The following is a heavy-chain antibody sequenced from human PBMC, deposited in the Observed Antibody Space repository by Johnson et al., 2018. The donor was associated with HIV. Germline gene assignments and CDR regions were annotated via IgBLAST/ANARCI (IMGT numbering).Heavy chain of an antibody. Sequence: QVQLVESGGGVVQPGRSLRLSCAASGFSFSSYTMHWVRQAPGKGLEWVAVISYDGSNKYYADSVKGRFTISRDNAKKSMYLQMNSLRAEDTAVYYCARVSMLFIAADAFDIWGQGTMVTVSS. CDR2: ISYDGSNK. V-gene: IGHV3-30-3*01. CDR1: GFSFSSYT. J-gene: IGHJ3*02. CDR3: ARVSMLFIAADAFDI. D-gene: IGHD2-21*01.